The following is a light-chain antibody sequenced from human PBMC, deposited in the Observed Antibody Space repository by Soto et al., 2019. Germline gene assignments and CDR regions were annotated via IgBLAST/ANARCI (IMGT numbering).Light chain of an antibody. CDR2: AAS. J-gene: IGKJ2*01. CDR1: QGIRND. CDR3: LQYYTYPRT. Sequence: DIQMTQSPSSLSASVGDRVTITCRASQGIRNDLGWFQQKPGKAPKRLIFAASNLESGVPSRFSGSGSGTEFTLTNSSLQAEAFATYFCLQYYTYPRTFGQGTKLEIK. V-gene: IGKV1-17*01.